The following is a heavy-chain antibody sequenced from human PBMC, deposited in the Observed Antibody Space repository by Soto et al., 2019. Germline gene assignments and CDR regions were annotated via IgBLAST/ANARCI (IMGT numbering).Heavy chain of an antibody. Sequence: SAEVSFKTSWGTFSRYAISWVRQATGQGLEWMGGIIPIFGTANYAQKFQGRVTITADESTSTVYMELSGLRSEDTAVYYCAREAGTAMVISGDRDVWGQGTTVTVSS. V-gene: IGHV1-69*13. CDR3: AREAGTAMVISGDRDV. CDR1: WGTFSRYA. CDR2: IIPIFGTA. D-gene: IGHD5-18*01. J-gene: IGHJ6*02.